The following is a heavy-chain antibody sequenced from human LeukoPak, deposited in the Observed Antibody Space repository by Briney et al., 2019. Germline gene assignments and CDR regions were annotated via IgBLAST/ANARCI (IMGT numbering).Heavy chain of an antibody. CDR3: AGNSPGGSIAEGDWFDP. Sequence: ASVTVSCKSSGYTFNVHWVRQAPGQRLEWMGWIHAGNGKTKYSQKFQGRVTFIWDTSATTAYMELSSLTSADTAIYYCAGNSPGGSIAEGDWFDPWGQGTLVTVSS. CDR1: GYTFN. CDR2: IHAGNGKT. D-gene: IGHD3-16*01. V-gene: IGHV1-3*01. J-gene: IGHJ5*02.